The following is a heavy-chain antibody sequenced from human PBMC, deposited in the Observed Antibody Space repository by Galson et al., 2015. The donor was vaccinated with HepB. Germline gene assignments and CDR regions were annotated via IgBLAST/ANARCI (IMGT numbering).Heavy chain of an antibody. Sequence: SVKVSCKASGYTFTSYHMYWVRQAPGQGLEWMGTINPSGGRTTYAQKFQGRVTMTSDTSTSTVYMELSSLRSEDTAVYYCARMSLLAAPNAFDTWGQGTMVTVSS. CDR3: ARMSLLAAPNAFDT. D-gene: IGHD2-15*01. CDR2: INPSGGRT. J-gene: IGHJ3*02. V-gene: IGHV1-46*03. CDR1: GYTFTSYH.